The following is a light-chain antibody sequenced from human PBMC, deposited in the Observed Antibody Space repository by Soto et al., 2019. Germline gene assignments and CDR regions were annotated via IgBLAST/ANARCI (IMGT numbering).Light chain of an antibody. CDR1: HSVSGN. J-gene: IGKJ1*01. CDR2: GAY. Sequence: EIVMTQSPATLSVSPWERATLSCRASHSVSGNLAWYQQKPGQAPRLLIYGAYTSATGIPDRFSGSGSGTALTLTISSLPSEDFAVCYCQQYNNWHPSCGQGTKVEI. CDR3: QQYNNWHPS. V-gene: IGKV3D-15*01.